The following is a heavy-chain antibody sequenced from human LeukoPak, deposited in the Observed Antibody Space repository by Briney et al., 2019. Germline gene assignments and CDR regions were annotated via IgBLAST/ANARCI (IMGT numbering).Heavy chain of an antibody. V-gene: IGHV1-2*02. CDR2: INPNSGGT. J-gene: IGHJ4*02. D-gene: IGHD6-13*01. Sequence: GASVKVSCKASGYTFTSYGISWVRQAPGQGLEWMGWINPNSGGTNYAQKFQGRVTMTRDTSISTAYMELSRLRSDDTAVYYCARGSSWSPYYFDYWGQGTLVTVSS. CDR1: GYTFTSYG. CDR3: ARGSSWSPYYFDY.